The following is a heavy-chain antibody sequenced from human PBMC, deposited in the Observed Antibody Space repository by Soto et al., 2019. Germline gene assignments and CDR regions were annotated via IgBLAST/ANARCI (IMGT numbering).Heavy chain of an antibody. CDR3: ARDQGGSYDSWFDP. Sequence: EVQVVESGGGLVKPGGSLRLSCTFTFSMYSMNWVRQAPGKGLEWVASISSGSAYIKYAESVKGRFTISRDNAKKSLHLQMNSLRAEDTAIYHCARDQGGSYDSWFDPWGQGTLVTVSS. CDR2: ISSGSAYI. J-gene: IGHJ5*02. V-gene: IGHV3-21*01. CDR1: TFSMYS. D-gene: IGHD1-26*01.